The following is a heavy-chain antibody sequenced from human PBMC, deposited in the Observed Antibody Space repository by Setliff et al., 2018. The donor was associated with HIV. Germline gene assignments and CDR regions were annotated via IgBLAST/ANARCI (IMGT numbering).Heavy chain of an antibody. V-gene: IGHV3-30*04. CDR1: A. CDR2: IAYDGSNK. D-gene: IGHD5-12*01. J-gene: IGHJ4*02. CDR3: AKAVGGGYAGYFDY. Sequence: AVHWVRRAPGKGLEWVAVIAYDGSNKYYADSVKGRFTISRDNSKNTLYLQMNSLRAEDTAVYYCAKAVGGGYAGYFDYWGQGTLVTVSS.